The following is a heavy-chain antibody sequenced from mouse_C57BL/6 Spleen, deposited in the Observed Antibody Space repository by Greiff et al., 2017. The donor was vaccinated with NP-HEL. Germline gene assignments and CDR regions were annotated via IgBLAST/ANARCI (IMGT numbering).Heavy chain of an antibody. CDR1: GYTFTDYE. J-gene: IGHJ1*03. D-gene: IGHD2-3*01. CDR3: TRRGWLLRDFDV. Sequence: QVQLQQSGAELVRPGASVTLSCKASGYTFTDYEMHWVKQTPVHGLEWIGAIDPETGGTAYNQKFKGKAILTADKSSSTAYMELRSLTSEDSAVYYCTRRGWLLRDFDVWGTGTTVTVSS. V-gene: IGHV1-15*01. CDR2: IDPETGGT.